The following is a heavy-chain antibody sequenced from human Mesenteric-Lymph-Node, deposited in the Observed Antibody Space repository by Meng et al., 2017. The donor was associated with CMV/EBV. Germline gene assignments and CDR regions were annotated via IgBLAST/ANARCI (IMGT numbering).Heavy chain of an antibody. CDR1: GFTFDDYG. D-gene: IGHD3/OR15-3a*01. V-gene: IGHV3-48*03. Sequence: GESLKISCAASGFTFDDYGLSWVRQGPGKGLEWVSHISSSGNTMYYADSVKGRFTISRDNAEESVYLQMNSLRAEDTAIYYCARGGQIGTIYYYFSAMDVWGQGTTVTVSS. J-gene: IGHJ6*02. CDR2: ISSSGNTM. CDR3: ARGGQIGTIYYYFSAMDV.